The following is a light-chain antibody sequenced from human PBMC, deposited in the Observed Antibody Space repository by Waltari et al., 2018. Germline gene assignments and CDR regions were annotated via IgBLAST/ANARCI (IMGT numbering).Light chain of an antibody. CDR2: NND. Sequence: QSVLTQPPSVSGAPGETVIISCGGTSANIGARIDVHWYQQIPETAPKVVIHNNDRRPSGGPGRLAGSKYSTEASHAIIGVQAEEEADYYCQCDAREEGAWVFGGGTKLTVL. CDR1: SANIGARID. CDR3: QCDAREEGAWV. V-gene: IGLV1-40*01. J-gene: IGLJ3*02.